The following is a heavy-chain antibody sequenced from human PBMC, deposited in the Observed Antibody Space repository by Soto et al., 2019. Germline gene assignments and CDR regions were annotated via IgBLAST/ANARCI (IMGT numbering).Heavy chain of an antibody. V-gene: IGHV4-59*01. CDR3: ARDRGYCSSTSCYSDWFDP. J-gene: IGHJ5*02. Sequence: SETLSLTCTVSGGSISSYYWSWIRQPPGKGLEWIGYIYYSGSTNYNPSLKSRVTISVDTSKNQFSLKLSSVTAADTAVYYCARDRGYCSSTSCYSDWFDPWGQGTLVTVSS. CDR2: IYYSGST. D-gene: IGHD2-2*01. CDR1: GGSISSYY.